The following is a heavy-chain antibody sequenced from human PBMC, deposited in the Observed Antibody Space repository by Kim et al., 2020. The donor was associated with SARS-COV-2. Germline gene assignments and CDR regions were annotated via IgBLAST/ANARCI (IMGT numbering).Heavy chain of an antibody. Sequence: GGSLRLSCEPSRLPFSSYSVNWVRQAPGKGLEWLSSISSGGGFKFYGDSVKGRFTISRDGSKDIFYLQMNSLRSEDTAVYYCAIPPFDSSGYYYNRGDFWGQGTLVIVSS. J-gene: IGHJ4*02. CDR2: ISSGGGFK. CDR1: RLPFSSYS. D-gene: IGHD3-22*01. V-gene: IGHV3-30*04. CDR3: AIPPFDSSGYYYNRGDF.